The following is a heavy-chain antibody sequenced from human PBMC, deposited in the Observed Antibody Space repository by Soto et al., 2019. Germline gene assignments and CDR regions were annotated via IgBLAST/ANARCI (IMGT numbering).Heavy chain of an antibody. J-gene: IGHJ6*03. V-gene: IGHV4-59*01. CDR2: IYYSGST. D-gene: IGHD6-19*01. CDR3: ARGLGGSGWYLDYYYYYMDV. CDR1: GGSISSYY. Sequence: SETLSLTCTVSGGSISSYYWSWIRQPPGKGLEWIGYIYYSGSTNYNPSLKSRVTMTRNTSISTAYMELSSLRSEDTAVYYCARGLGGSGWYLDYYYYYMDVWGKGTTVTVSS.